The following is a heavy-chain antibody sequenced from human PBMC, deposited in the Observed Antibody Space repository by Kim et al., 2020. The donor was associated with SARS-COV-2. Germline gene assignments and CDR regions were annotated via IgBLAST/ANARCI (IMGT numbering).Heavy chain of an antibody. CDR1: GGSISSSSYY. J-gene: IGHJ4*02. CDR2: IYYSGST. V-gene: IGHV4-39*01. D-gene: IGHD3-10*01. Sequence: LSLTCTVSGGSISSSSYYWGWIRQPPGKGLEWIGSIYYSGSTYYNPSLKSRVTISVDTSKNQFSLKLSSVTAADTAVYYCARQAGTIDYWGQGTLVTVSS. CDR3: ARQAGTIDY.